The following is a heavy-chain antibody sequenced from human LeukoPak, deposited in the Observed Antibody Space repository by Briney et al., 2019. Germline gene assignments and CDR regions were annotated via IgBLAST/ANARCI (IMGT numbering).Heavy chain of an antibody. CDR3: ARGRGRGYSYGYQDY. V-gene: IGHV4-34*01. CDR2: VNHSGGT. J-gene: IGHJ4*02. Sequence: PSETLSLTCAVYGGSFIGCYWSWIRHPPGDGREGMGEVNHSGGTNYNPSLKSGVTISVDTSKNQFSLKLSSVTAADTAVYYCARGRGRGYSYGYQDYWGQGTLVTVSS. D-gene: IGHD5-18*01. CDR1: GGSFIGCY.